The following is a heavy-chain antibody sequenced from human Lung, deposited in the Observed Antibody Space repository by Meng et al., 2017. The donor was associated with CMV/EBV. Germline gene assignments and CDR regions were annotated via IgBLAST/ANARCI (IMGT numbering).Heavy chain of an antibody. CDR1: GFTFSNYK. CDR3: ARFLVAGSGFGY. J-gene: IGHJ4*02. D-gene: IGHD6-19*01. Sequence: GESXKISXAASGFTFSNYKMNWVRQAPGKGLEWVSSISDGSGYIYYADSVKGRFTISRDNAKNSLYLQMTSLRAEDTAVYYCARFLVAGSGFGYWGQGTLVTVSS. V-gene: IGHV3-21*01. CDR2: ISDGSGYI.